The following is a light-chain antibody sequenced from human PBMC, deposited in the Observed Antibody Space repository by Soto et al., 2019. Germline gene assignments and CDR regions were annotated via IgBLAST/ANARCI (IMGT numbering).Light chain of an antibody. J-gene: IGKJ4*01. Sequence: DIQMTQSPSSLSASVGDRVTITCQASQDISNYLNWYQQKPGKAPKLLIFDASTLQIGVPSRFSGSGSGTDFNFTISILQPEDLETYFYQQYDTLPPLTFGGGTRVEIK. CDR3: QQYDTLPPLT. V-gene: IGKV1-33*01. CDR2: DAS. CDR1: QDISNY.